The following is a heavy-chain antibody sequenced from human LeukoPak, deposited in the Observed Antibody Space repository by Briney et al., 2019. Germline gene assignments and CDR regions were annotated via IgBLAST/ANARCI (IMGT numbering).Heavy chain of an antibody. CDR2: IDFIGST. J-gene: IGHJ4*02. CDR3: ARASTIFGHFDY. D-gene: IGHD3-3*01. CDR1: GGSISGTAYY. V-gene: IGHV4-39*07. Sequence: NSSETLYFTCALSGGSISGTAYYWCWVRQPPGRGLEWIGGIDFIGSTSYNPSLKSPLTISADTSKNQFSLKLSSVTAAATAVYYDARASTIFGHFDYWGRGTLVTVSS.